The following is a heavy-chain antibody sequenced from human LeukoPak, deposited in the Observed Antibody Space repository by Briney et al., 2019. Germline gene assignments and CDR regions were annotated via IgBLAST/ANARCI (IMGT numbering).Heavy chain of an antibody. V-gene: IGHV4-39*07. CDR3: ARDPTAGYYGSGSSFDY. D-gene: IGHD3-10*01. CDR1: GGSISSSSYY. Sequence: SETLSLTCTVSGGSISSSSYYWGWIRQPPGKGLEWIGSIYYSGSTYYNPSLKSRVTISVDTSKNQFSLKLSSVTAADTAVYYCARDPTAGYYGSGSSFDYWGQGTLVTVSS. J-gene: IGHJ4*02. CDR2: IYYSGST.